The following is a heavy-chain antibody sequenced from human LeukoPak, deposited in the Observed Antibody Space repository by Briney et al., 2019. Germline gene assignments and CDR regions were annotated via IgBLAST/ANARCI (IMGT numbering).Heavy chain of an antibody. Sequence: GGSLRLSCAASGCTFSSYGMHWVRQAPGKGLEWVAFIRYDASNKYYGDSVKGRFIISRDNSKNTLYLQMKSLRAEDTAVYHCAKRHCSSTSCFPYYLDNWGQGTLVTVSS. D-gene: IGHD2-2*01. CDR1: GCTFSSYG. CDR3: AKRHCSSTSCFPYYLDN. V-gene: IGHV3-30*02. CDR2: IRYDASNK. J-gene: IGHJ4*02.